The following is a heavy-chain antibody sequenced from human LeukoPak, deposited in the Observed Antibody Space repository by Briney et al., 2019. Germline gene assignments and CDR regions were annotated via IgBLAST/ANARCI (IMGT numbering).Heavy chain of an antibody. CDR3: ARDVPSSGYHFFDY. CDR1: GGSLNNYY. CDR2: GNHNGGT. D-gene: IGHD5-12*01. Sequence: SETLSLTCAVYGGSLNNYYWSWIRQSPGKGLEWLGEGNHNGGTKYNPSLKSRVTISADSSRNQFSLKLTSVTAADTAVYYCARDVPSSGYHFFDYWGQGTLVTVSS. V-gene: IGHV4-34*01. J-gene: IGHJ4*02.